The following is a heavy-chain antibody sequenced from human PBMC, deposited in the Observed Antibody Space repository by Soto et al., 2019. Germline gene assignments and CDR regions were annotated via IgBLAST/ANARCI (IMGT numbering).Heavy chain of an antibody. V-gene: IGHV4-59*01. Sequence: QVQLQESGPGLVKPSETLSLTCTVSGGSISSYCWSWIRQPPGKGLEWIGYIYYSGSTNYNPSLKSRVTISVDTSKNQFSLKLSSVTAADTAVYYCARDRSTAAGTGPIDYWGQGTLVTVSS. CDR2: IYYSGST. J-gene: IGHJ4*02. CDR3: ARDRSTAAGTGPIDY. D-gene: IGHD6-13*01. CDR1: GGSISSYC.